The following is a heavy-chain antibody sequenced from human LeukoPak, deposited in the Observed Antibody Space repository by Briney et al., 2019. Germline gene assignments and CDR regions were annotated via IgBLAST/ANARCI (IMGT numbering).Heavy chain of an antibody. D-gene: IGHD2/OR15-2a*01. V-gene: IGHV3-21*01. CDR1: GFTFSSYT. CDR3: ALRLLGEYDYFDY. J-gene: IGHJ4*02. CDR2: ISASSNYI. Sequence: GGSLRLSCAASGFTFSSYTMSWVRQAPGKGLEWVSSISASSNYIYYADSVKGRFTISRDNAKNSLFLQMNGLRAEDTAVYYCALRLLGEYDYFDYWGQGTLVTVSS.